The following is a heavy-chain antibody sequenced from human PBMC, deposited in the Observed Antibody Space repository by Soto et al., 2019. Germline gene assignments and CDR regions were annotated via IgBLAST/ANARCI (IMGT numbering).Heavy chain of an antibody. Sequence: QVQLVQSGAEVKKPGSSVKVSCKASGGTFNSYALTWVRQAPGHGLEWMGGIIPIFRSTNYAQKFQGRVTITANRTTSTAYMELSSLRSDDAAVYYFAILLHPPFGSVWRSLYWYFDLWGRGTLVTVSS. V-gene: IGHV1-69*06. D-gene: IGHD3-16*01. CDR1: GGTFNSYA. J-gene: IGHJ2*01. CDR3: AILLHPPFGSVWRSLYWYFDL. CDR2: IIPIFRST.